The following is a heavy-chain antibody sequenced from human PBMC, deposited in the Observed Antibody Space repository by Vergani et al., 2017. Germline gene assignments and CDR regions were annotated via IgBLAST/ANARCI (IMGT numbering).Heavy chain of an antibody. Sequence: EVQLLESGGNLVQPGGSLRLSCAASGFTFTNFAMTWVRQAPGEGLEWVSGISGSGGFTYYADSVKGRFIISRDNSKNSLYLDMSSLRAEDTAVYYCVRDVRVSRTWGQGTLVAVSS. CDR3: VRDVRVSRT. CDR1: GFTFTNFA. J-gene: IGHJ3*01. CDR2: ISGSGGFT. V-gene: IGHV3-23*01.